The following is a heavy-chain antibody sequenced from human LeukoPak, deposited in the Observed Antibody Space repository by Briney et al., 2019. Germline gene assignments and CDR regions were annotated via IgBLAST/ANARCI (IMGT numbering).Heavy chain of an antibody. CDR2: INPNSGGT. V-gene: IGHV1-2*02. D-gene: IGHD4-17*01. CDR3: AESNYGDHLFDY. CDR1: GYTFTGYY. Sequence: ASVTVSCKASGYTFTGYYMHWVRQAPGQGLEWMGWINPNSGGTNYAQKFQGRVTMTRDTSISTAYMELSRLRSDDTAVYYCAESNYGDHLFDYWGQGTLVTVSS. J-gene: IGHJ4*02.